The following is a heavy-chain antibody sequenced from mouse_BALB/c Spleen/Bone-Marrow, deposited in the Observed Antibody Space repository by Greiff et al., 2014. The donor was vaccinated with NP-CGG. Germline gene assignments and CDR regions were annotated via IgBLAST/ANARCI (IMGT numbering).Heavy chain of an antibody. V-gene: IGHV7-3*02. D-gene: IGHD5-1*01. J-gene: IGHJ2*01. CDR3: ARDYSGYFDF. CDR1: GFTFTDYF. Sequence: VQLKESGGGLVQPGGSLRLSCTTSGFTFTDYFMTWVRQPPGKALEWLGFIRNKANGYTTEYNPSVKGRFPISRDTSQGILYFQMNTLRAEDSTIYFCARDYSGYFDFWGQGTTLTVSS. CDR2: IRNKANGYTT.